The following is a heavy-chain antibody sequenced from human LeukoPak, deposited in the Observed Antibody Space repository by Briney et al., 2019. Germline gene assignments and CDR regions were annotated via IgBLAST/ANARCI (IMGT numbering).Heavy chain of an antibody. Sequence: SETLSLTCTVSGVSMSSGAFYRSWIRQHPGKGLEWIGNIYYSGSTYYNPSLKSRVTISVDRSKNQFSLKLTSVTAADTAVYYCARAFPFDDYGDPDASDIWGQGTMVTVSS. J-gene: IGHJ3*02. D-gene: IGHD4-17*01. CDR3: ARAFPFDDYGDPDASDI. V-gene: IGHV4-30-4*08. CDR2: IYYSGST. CDR1: GVSMSSGAFY.